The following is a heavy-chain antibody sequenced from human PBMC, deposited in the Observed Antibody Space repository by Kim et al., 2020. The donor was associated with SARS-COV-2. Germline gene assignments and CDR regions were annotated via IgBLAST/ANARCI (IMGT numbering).Heavy chain of an antibody. CDR2: ISGSGGST. D-gene: IGHD3-22*01. Sequence: GGSLRLSCAASGFTFSSYAMSWVRQAPGKGLEWVSAISGSGGSTYYADSVKGRFTISRDNSKNTLYLQMNSLRAEDTAVYYCAKASGETVITLYYYYYGMDVWGQGTTVTVSS. V-gene: IGHV3-23*01. J-gene: IGHJ6*02. CDR1: GFTFSSYA. CDR3: AKASGETVITLYYYYYGMDV.